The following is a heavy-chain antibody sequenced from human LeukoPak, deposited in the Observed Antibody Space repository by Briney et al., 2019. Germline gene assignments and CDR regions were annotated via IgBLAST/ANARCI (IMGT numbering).Heavy chain of an antibody. CDR2: ISTTSRYT. CDR1: GFTFNDHY. CDR3: ARGHYGMDF. J-gene: IGHJ6*02. V-gene: IGHV3-11*06. Sequence: PGGSLRLSCAASGFTFNDHYMSWIRQAPGKGLEWVSYISTTSRYTDYADSVKGRFTISRDNAKNSLDLQMSSLRADDTAVYYCARGHYGMDFWGQGTTVTVSS.